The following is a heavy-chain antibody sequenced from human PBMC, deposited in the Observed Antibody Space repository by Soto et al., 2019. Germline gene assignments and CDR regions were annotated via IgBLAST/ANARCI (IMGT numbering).Heavy chain of an antibody. V-gene: IGHV3-23*01. CDR2: ISGSGDYT. J-gene: IGHJ4*02. CDR3: AKNRGLQYYFDY. Sequence: EVQLLESGGGLVQPGGSLRLSCAAFGFTFDSYAMNWVRQAPGKGLEWVSTISGSGDYTYYADSVKGRFTISRDNSKNMMYLQMNSLRADDTAVYYCAKNRGLQYYFDYWGQGTLVTVSS. CDR1: GFTFDSYA.